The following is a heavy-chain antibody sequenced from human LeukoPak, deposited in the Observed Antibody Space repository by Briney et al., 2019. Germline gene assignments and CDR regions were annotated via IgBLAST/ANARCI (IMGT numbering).Heavy chain of an antibody. CDR3: ARGGAYYDDNWFDP. V-gene: IGHV4-30-4*01. CDR2: IYYSGST. J-gene: IGHJ5*02. Sequence: PSETLSLTCTVSGGSISSGDYYWSWIRQPPGKGLEWIGYIYYSGSTYYNPSLKSRVTISVDRSKNQFSLKLSSVTAADTAVYYCARGGAYYDDNWFDPWGQGTLVTVSS. CDR1: GGSISSGDYY. D-gene: IGHD3-3*01.